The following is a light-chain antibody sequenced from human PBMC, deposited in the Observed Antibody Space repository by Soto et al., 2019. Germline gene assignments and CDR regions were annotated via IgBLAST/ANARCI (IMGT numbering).Light chain of an antibody. Sequence: EIVMTQSPATLSVSPGERATLSCRAGRGVSSKLAWYQQKPGQAPRLVIYGASTRATDIPARFRGSGSGTDFTLIISSLQSEDFAFYYCQQYNDWPPAFGGGTKVDIK. V-gene: IGKV3-15*01. J-gene: IGKJ4*01. CDR1: RGVSSK. CDR3: QQYNDWPPA. CDR2: GAS.